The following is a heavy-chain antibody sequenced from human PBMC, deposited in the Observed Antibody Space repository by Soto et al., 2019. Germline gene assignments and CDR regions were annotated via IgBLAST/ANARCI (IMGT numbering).Heavy chain of an antibody. Sequence: PVEVCCKASGFTFKISAMQWVRQARGQRLEWIGWIVVGSGNTNYAQKFQERVTITRDMSTSTAYMELSSLRSEDTAVYYCAAVPQGDYGEYYYYYMDVWGKGTTVTVSS. V-gene: IGHV1-58*02. CDR3: AAVPQGDYGEYYYYYMDV. D-gene: IGHD4-17*01. CDR2: IVVGSGNT. J-gene: IGHJ6*03. CDR1: GFTFKISA.